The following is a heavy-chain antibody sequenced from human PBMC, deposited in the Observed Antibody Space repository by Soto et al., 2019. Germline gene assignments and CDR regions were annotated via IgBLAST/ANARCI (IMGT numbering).Heavy chain of an antibody. J-gene: IGHJ6*02. D-gene: IGHD3-10*01. CDR2: INHSGST. Sequence: SETLSLTCAVYGGSFSGYYWTWIRQPPGTGLEWIGEINHSGSTNYNPSLKSRVTISVDTSKNQFSLKLTSVTAADTAVYYCARARYYYGSGSYYYGMDVWGQGTTVTVSS. V-gene: IGHV4-34*01. CDR3: ARARYYYGSGSYYYGMDV. CDR1: GGSFSGYY.